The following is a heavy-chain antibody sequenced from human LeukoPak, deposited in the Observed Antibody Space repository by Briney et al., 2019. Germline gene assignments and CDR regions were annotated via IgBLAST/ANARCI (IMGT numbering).Heavy chain of an antibody. D-gene: IGHD1-26*01. CDR1: GGSISSNNYF. V-gene: IGHV4-39*07. CDR3: ARGGWELLYYFDY. J-gene: IGHJ4*02. Sequence: NTSETLSLTCTVSGGSISSNNYFWGWIRQPPGKGLEWIATISFDGRTYYNPSLTSRVTISVDTSKNQFSLKLSSVTAADTAVYYCARGGWELLYYFDYWGQGILVTVSS. CDR2: ISFDGRT.